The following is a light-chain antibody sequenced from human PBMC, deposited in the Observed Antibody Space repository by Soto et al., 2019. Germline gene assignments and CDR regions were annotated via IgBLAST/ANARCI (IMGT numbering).Light chain of an antibody. J-gene: IGKJ5*01. V-gene: IGKV3-20*01. Sequence: EIVLTQSPGTQSLSPGERATLSCRASQSVSNNYLAWYQQKPGQAPRLLIYGASNRATGIPDRFSGSGSGTDFTLTISSVEPEDFAVYYCQQYVSLPITFVQETRLEIK. CDR1: QSVSNNY. CDR3: QQYVSLPIT. CDR2: GAS.